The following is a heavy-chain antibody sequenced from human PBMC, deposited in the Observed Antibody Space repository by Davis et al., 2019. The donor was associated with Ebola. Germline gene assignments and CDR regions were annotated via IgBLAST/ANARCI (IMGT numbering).Heavy chain of an antibody. CDR3: ARSVVLWFGDRGNYFDY. CDR1: GGSFSGYY. CDR2: INHSGST. J-gene: IGHJ4*02. V-gene: IGHV4-34*01. Sequence: MPSETLSLTCAVYGGSFSGYYWSWIRQPPGKGLEWIGEINHSGSTNYNPSLKSRVTISVDTSKNQFSLKLSSVTAADTAVYYCARSVVLWFGDRGNYFDYWGQGTLVTVSS. D-gene: IGHD3-10*01.